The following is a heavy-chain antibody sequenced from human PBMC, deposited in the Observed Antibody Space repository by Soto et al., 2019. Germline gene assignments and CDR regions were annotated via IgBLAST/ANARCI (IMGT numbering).Heavy chain of an antibody. V-gene: IGHV1-2*02. CDR2: MNPTSGGA. CDR3: ADTGSSGHSYIFDY. CDR1: GYTFSRQY. J-gene: IGHJ4*02. D-gene: IGHD3-22*01. Sequence: SXKVSFQASGYTFSRQYMHWFRQAPGQGLEWMGWMNPTSGGANYAPQFQDRVTMTRDTSTSTAYMELNSLRSDDTAVYYCADTGSSGHSYIFDYWGQGTQVTVSS.